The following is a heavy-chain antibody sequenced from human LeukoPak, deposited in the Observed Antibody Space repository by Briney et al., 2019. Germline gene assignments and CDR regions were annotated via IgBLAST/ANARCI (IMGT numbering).Heavy chain of an antibody. V-gene: IGHV4-59*12. CDR1: GGSISSYY. CDR3: ARERTEDYFDY. Sequence: SETLSLTCTVSGGSISSYYWSWIRQPPGKGLEWLGYVYYSGNTNYNRSLKSRLTISVDTSKNQFSLKVTSVTATDTAVYYCARERTEDYFDYWGQGTLVTVSS. CDR2: VYYSGNT. J-gene: IGHJ4*02.